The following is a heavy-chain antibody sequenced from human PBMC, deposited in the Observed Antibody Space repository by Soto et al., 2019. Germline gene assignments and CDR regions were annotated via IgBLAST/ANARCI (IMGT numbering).Heavy chain of an antibody. Sequence: GGSLRLSCAASGFTFSSYAMHWVRQAPGRGLEWVAIISYDGGNKYYADSVKGRFTISRDNSKNTPYLQMNSLRTEDTAVYYCARDPYFRIAARPGYYYYAMDVWRQGTTVTVSS. CDR1: GFTFSSYA. CDR2: ISYDGGNK. J-gene: IGHJ6*02. D-gene: IGHD6-6*01. V-gene: IGHV3-30-3*01. CDR3: ARDPYFRIAARPGYYYYAMDV.